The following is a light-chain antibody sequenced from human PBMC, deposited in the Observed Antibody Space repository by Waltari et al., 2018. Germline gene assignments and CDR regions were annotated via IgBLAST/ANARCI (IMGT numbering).Light chain of an antibody. CDR3: QQTNTVPLT. CDR2: AAS. CDR1: HSITTY. V-gene: IGKV1-39*01. Sequence: DIQMTQSPSSLSASVGDRVTITCRASHSITTYLNWYQQKPGKAPHLLIYAASSLQSGVPSRFSGSGSGTEFTLTISSLRPEDFATYYCQQTNTVPLTFGGGTKVEIK. J-gene: IGKJ4*01.